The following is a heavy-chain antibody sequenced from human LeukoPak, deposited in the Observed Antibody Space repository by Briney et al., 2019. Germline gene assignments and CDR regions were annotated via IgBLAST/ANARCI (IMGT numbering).Heavy chain of an antibody. CDR3: ARGSGRTDTHHFMDV. CDR1: GFTFSDHY. CDR2: IRNKAKTYTT. V-gene: IGHV3-72*01. D-gene: IGHD1-1*01. Sequence: YPGRSLRLSCAASGFTFSDHYMDWVRQAPGKGLEWVGRIRNKAKTYTTEYAASVKGRFTISRDDSENSVSLQLNSLKTEDTAVYYCARGSGRTDTHHFMDVWGQGTTVTVSS. J-gene: IGHJ6*02.